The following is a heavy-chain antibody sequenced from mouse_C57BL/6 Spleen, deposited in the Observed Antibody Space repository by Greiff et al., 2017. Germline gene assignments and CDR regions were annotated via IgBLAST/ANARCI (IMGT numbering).Heavy chain of an antibody. CDR2: IWSGGST. CDR1: GFSLTSYG. CDR3: ARNGIYYDYEGYAMDY. J-gene: IGHJ4*01. Sequence: VQLQQSGPGLVQPSQSLSITCTVSGFSLTSYGVHWVRQSPGKGLEWLGVIWSGGSTDYNAAFISRLSISKDNSKSQVFLKMNSLQADDTAIYYCARNGIYYDYEGYAMDYWGQGTSVTVSS. V-gene: IGHV2-2*01. D-gene: IGHD2-4*01.